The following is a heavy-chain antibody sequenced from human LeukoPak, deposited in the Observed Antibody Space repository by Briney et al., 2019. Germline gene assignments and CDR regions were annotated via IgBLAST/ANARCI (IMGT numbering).Heavy chain of an antibody. CDR2: INPSGGST. Sequence: GASVKVSCKASGYTFTNYYMNWVRQAPGQGLEWMGIINPSGGSTNYAQKFQGRVTVTRDMSTSTVYVELSSLRSEDTAVYYCARLRYSITDYWGQGTLVTVSS. J-gene: IGHJ4*02. D-gene: IGHD6-13*01. CDR3: ARLRYSITDY. CDR1: GYTFTNYY. V-gene: IGHV1-46*01.